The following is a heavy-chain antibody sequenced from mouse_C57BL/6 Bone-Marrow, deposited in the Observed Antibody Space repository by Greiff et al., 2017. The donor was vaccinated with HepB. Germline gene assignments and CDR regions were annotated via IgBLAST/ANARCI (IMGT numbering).Heavy chain of an antibody. J-gene: IGHJ4*01. CDR3: VRRLIYYDYDEGYYYAMDY. CDR2: IRSKSNNYAT. Sequence: EVQLVESGGGLVQPKGSLKLSCAASGFSFNTYAMNWVRQAPGKGLEWVARIRSKSNNYATYYADSVKDRLTISRDDSESILYLQMNNLKTEDTAMYYCVRRLIYYDYDEGYYYAMDYWGQGTSVTVSS. D-gene: IGHD2-4*01. V-gene: IGHV10-1*01. CDR1: GFSFNTYA.